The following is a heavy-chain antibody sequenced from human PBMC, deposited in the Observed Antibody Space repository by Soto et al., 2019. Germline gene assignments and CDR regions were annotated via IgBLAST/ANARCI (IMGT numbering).Heavy chain of an antibody. V-gene: IGHV4-30-4*01. D-gene: IGHD3-3*01. Sequence: SETLSLTCTVSGGSISSGDYYWSWIRQPPGKGLEWIGYIYYSGSTYYNPSLKSRVTISVDTSKNQFSLKLSSVTAADTAVYYCARREFWIGFDYWGQGTLVTVSS. CDR2: IYYSGST. CDR3: ARREFWIGFDY. J-gene: IGHJ4*02. CDR1: GGSISSGDYY.